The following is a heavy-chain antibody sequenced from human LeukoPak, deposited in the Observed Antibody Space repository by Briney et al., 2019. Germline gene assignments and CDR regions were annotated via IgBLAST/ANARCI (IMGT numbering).Heavy chain of an antibody. D-gene: IGHD6-13*01. J-gene: IGHJ4*02. CDR2: IRQDGNEI. CDR3: AKGGIAAAGTFDY. Sequence: GGSLRLSCAASGFSFRNSWMSWVRQAPGKGLEWVANIRQDGNEIYYMDSVKGRFTISRDNAKKSLYLQMNLLRAEDTAVYYCAKGGIAAAGTFDYWGQGTLVTVSS. V-gene: IGHV3-7*01. CDR1: GFSFRNSW.